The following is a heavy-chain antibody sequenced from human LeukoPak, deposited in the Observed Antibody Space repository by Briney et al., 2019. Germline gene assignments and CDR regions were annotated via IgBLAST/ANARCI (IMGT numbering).Heavy chain of an antibody. V-gene: IGHV3-23*01. Sequence: GGSLRLSCAASGFTFGSCAMNWVRQAPGKGLEWVSTISGSGTNTYYADSVKGRFTISRDNSKNTVYLEMNSLRAEDTALYYCTKGQIGYNKAGDYWGQGTLVTVSS. CDR3: TKGQIGYNKAGDY. CDR2: ISGSGTNT. CDR1: GFTFGSCA. J-gene: IGHJ4*02. D-gene: IGHD5-24*01.